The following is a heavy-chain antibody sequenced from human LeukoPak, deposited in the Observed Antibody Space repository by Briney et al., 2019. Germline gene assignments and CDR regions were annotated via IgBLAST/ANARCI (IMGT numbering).Heavy chain of an antibody. Sequence: SVKVSCKASGGTFSSYAISWVRQAPGQGLEWMGGIIPIFGTANYAQKFQGRVTSTADESTSTAYMELSSLRSEDTAVDSCAKSGDYGGNSVYYFDYWGQGTLVTVSS. CDR1: GGTFSSYA. CDR3: AKSGDYGGNSVYYFDY. V-gene: IGHV1-69*01. CDR2: IIPIFGTA. D-gene: IGHD4-23*01. J-gene: IGHJ4*02.